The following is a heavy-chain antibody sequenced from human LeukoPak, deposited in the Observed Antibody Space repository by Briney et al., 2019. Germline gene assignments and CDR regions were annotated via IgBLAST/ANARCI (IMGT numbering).Heavy chain of an antibody. CDR1: GFTFSSYA. V-gene: IGHV3-30-3*01. D-gene: IGHD1-7*01. Sequence: PGRSLRLSCAASGFTFSSYAMHWVRQAPGKGLEWVAVISYDGSNKYYADSVKGRFTISRDNSKNTLYLQMNSLRAEDTAVYYCARRGLTGTTVDYWGQGTLVTVSS. CDR3: ARRGLTGTTVDY. CDR2: ISYDGSNK. J-gene: IGHJ4*02.